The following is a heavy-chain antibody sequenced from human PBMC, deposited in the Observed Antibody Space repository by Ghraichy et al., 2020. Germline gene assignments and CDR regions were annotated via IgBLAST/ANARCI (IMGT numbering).Heavy chain of an antibody. J-gene: IGHJ4*02. CDR3: ARVGNLDYGEMYFDY. CDR2: IIAYNGNT. D-gene: IGHD4-17*01. V-gene: IGHV1-18*04. CDR1: GYTFTSYG. Sequence: ASVKVSCKASGYTFTSYGISWVRQAPGQGLEWMGWIIAYNGNTNYAQKLRGRVTMTTDTSTSTAYMELRSLRSDDTAGYYCARVGNLDYGEMYFDYWGQGSLDTVSS.